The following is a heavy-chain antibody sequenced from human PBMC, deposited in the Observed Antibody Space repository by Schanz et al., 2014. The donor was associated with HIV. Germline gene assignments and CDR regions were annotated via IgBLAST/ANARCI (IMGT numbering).Heavy chain of an antibody. CDR2: ISYDGTKK. V-gene: IGHV3-30*18. J-gene: IGHJ6*02. CDR3: AKDRNYYESKYRGKGNYYYYYGMDV. D-gene: IGHD3-22*01. Sequence: QVQLAESGGGVVRPGRSLRLSCAASGFTFDSFGMHWVRQAPGKGLEWVAVISYDGTKKHYADSVKGRFTISRDNSKNSLSLLIKSLRAEDAAVYYCAKDRNYYESKYRGKGNYYYYYGMDVWGQGTTVTVSS. CDR1: GFTFDSFG.